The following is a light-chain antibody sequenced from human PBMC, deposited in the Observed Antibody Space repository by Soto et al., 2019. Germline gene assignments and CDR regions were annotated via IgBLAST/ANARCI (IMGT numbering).Light chain of an antibody. CDR1: QNVGSF. CDR2: DTS. V-gene: IGKV3-20*01. Sequence: KHSLAALAVNTSERATLSVRAGQNVGSFLAWYQQKPGQAPRLLIYDTSNRATGIPDRFSGSGSGTDFSLTISSLEPGDLAVYYCPQYGSSPRPFGQ. J-gene: IGKJ1*01. CDR3: PQYGSSPRP.